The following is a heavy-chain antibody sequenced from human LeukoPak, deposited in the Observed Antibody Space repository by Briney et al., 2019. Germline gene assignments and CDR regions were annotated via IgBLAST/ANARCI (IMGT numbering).Heavy chain of an antibody. V-gene: IGHV4-59*01. Sequence: SETLSLTCTVSGASISSYYWSWIRQPPGKGLEWIGYIFHSGSTNYNPSLKSRVTISVDTSKNQFSLKLSSVTAADTAMYYCARESERWPFDYWGQGTLVAVSS. CDR1: GASISSYY. J-gene: IGHJ4*02. CDR3: ARESERWPFDY. D-gene: IGHD5-24*01. CDR2: IFHSGST.